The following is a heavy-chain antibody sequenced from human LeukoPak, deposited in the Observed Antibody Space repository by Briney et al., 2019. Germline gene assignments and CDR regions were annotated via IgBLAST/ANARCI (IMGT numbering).Heavy chain of an antibody. CDR2: IIPIFGAA. J-gene: IGHJ4*02. Sequence: SVKVSCKASGGTFSSYAISWVRQAPGQGLEWMGGIIPIFGAANYAQKFQGRVTITTDESTSTAYMELSSLRSEDTAVYYCARGGDSSGYYYEGDYFDYWGQGTLVTVSS. D-gene: IGHD3-22*01. CDR3: ARGGDSSGYYYEGDYFDY. V-gene: IGHV1-69*05. CDR1: GGTFSSYA.